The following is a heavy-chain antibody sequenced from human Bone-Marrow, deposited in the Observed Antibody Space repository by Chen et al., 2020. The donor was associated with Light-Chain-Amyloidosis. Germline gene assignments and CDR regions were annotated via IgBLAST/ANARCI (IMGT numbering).Heavy chain of an antibody. V-gene: IGHV3-53*01. J-gene: IGHJ2*01. CDR2: IYRGGTT. CDR1: GFAVSDNY. CDR3: AGDPEISSGGFDL. D-gene: IGHD6-25*01. Sequence: EVQLVESGGGLIQPGGSLRLSCAASGFAVSDNYMSWVRQAPGKGLEWVSLIYRGGTTYYADSVKGRFTISRDNSKNTLYLQMNSLRADDSAVYYCAGDPEISSGGFDLWGRGTLVTVSS.